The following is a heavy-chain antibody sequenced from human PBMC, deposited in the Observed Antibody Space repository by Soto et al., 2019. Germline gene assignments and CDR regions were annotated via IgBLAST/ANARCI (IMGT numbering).Heavy chain of an antibody. CDR1: GGSISSGGYY. D-gene: IGHD3-10*01. V-gene: IGHV4-39*01. J-gene: IGHJ6*02. Sequence: PSETLSLTCAVSGGSISSGGYYWGWIRQPPGKGLEWIGSIYYSGSTYYNPSLKSRVTISVDTSKNQFSLKLSSVTAADTAVYYCARGRGSYYYYGMDVWGQGTTVTVSS. CDR2: IYYSGST. CDR3: ARGRGSYYYYGMDV.